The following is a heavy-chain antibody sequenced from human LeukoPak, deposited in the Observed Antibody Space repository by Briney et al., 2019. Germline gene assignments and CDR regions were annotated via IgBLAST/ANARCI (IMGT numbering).Heavy chain of an antibody. CDR2: INPSGGST. CDR1: GYTFTSYY. CDR3: ARDPRRYYGSGSYPTGWFDP. Sequence: ASVKVSCKASGYTFTSYYMHWVRQAPGQGLEWMGIINPSGGSTSYAQKFQGRVTMTRDMSTSTVYMELSSLRSEDTAVYYCARDPRRYYGSGSYPTGWFDPWGQGTLVTGSS. V-gene: IGHV1-46*01. J-gene: IGHJ5*02. D-gene: IGHD3-10*01.